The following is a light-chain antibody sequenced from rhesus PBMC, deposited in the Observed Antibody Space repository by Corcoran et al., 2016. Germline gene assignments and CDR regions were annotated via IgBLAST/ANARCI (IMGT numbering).Light chain of an antibody. Sequence: DIQMTQSPSSLSASVGDRVTITCRASENVNNYLHWYQQKPGKAPKLLIYAASPLQSGVPSRFSGSGSGTNYTFTISSLQPEDVATYYCQHSYGTPWTFGQGTKVEIK. CDR1: ENVNNY. CDR3: QHSYGTPWT. V-gene: IGKV1-74*01. CDR2: AAS. J-gene: IGKJ1*01.